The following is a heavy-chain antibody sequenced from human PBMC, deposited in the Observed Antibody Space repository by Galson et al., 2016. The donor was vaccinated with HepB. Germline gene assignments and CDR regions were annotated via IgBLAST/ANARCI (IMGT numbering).Heavy chain of an antibody. Sequence: SLRLSCAASGFTFSIYTMSWVRQAPGRGLEWLSAITAGGGTTYYADAAKGRFTIARDKSKNTVYLHMNSLTAEDTAVYYCARTWYYGSASTFDLWGQGTLVSVSS. CDR3: ARTWYYGSASTFDL. J-gene: IGHJ4*02. V-gene: IGHV3-23*01. D-gene: IGHD3-10*01. CDR1: GFTFSIYT. CDR2: ITAGGGTT.